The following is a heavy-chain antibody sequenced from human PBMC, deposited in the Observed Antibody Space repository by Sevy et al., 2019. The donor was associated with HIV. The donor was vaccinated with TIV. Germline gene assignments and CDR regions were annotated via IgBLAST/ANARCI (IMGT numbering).Heavy chain of an antibody. CDR2: IGTLADT. V-gene: IGHV3-13*01. Sequence: GGSLRLSCAASGFTFSGSDMHWVRQAKGKGLEWISSIGTLADTFYADSVKGRFTISRDNAQSYLYLHMSSLKVGDTALYFCVRGLQTQCDRTACPLDYWGQGTLVTVSS. CDR3: VRGLQTQCDRTACPLDY. CDR1: GFTFSGSD. D-gene: IGHD2-21*02. J-gene: IGHJ4*02.